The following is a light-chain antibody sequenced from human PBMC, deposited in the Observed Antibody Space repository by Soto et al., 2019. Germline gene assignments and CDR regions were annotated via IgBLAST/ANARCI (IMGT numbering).Light chain of an antibody. V-gene: IGLV2-14*03. CDR1: SSDVGGYNY. CDR2: DVS. J-gene: IGLJ1*01. Sequence: QSVLTQPASVSGSPGQSITISCTGTSSDVGGYNYVSWYQQHPGKAPKLMMSDVSNRPSGVYYHFCGSKSGNTASLTISGLQAEDESDYYCASYTSSSTYVFGTGTKVTVL. CDR3: ASYTSSSTYV.